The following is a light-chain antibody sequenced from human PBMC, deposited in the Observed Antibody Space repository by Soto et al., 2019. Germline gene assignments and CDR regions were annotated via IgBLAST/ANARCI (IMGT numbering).Light chain of an antibody. CDR3: QQRNSYPIT. CDR1: QGISSY. J-gene: IGKJ5*01. CDR2: TAS. V-gene: IGKV1-9*01. Sequence: DSQLTQSPSFLSASVGDRVTITCRASQGISSYLAWYQQKPGKAPNLLIHTASTLQSGVPSRFSGSGSGTEFTLTISSLQPEDFATYYCQQRNSYPITFGQGTRLEI.